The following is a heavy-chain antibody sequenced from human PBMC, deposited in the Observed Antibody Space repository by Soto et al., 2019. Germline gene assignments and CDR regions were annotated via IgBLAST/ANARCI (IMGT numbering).Heavy chain of an antibody. J-gene: IGHJ4*02. CDR1: GYTFTSYA. CDR3: ARGWYYGSGSYYRPFDY. D-gene: IGHD3-10*01. V-gene: IGHV1-3*01. CDR2: INAGNGNT. Sequence: ASVKVSCKASGYTFTSYAMHWVRQAPGQRLGWMGWINAGNGNTKYSQKFQGRVTITRDTSASTAYMELSSLRSEDTAVYYCARGWYYGSGSYYRPFDYWGQGTLVTVLL.